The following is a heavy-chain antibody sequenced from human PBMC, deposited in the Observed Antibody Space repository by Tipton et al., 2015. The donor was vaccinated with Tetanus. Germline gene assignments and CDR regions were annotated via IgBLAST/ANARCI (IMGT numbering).Heavy chain of an antibody. CDR1: GGSINSGSYY. J-gene: IGHJ4*02. CDR2: ILYGKST. V-gene: IGHV4-61*01. CDR3: ARIHDYWSGYFDF. D-gene: IGHD3-3*01. Sequence: GLVKPSETLSLTCTVSGGSINSGSYYWSWVRQPPGKGLEYLGYILYGKSTHYNPSLTSRLSMPGDPAKNQFSLRLTSVTAADTAVYYCARIHDYWSGYFDFWGQESLVTASP.